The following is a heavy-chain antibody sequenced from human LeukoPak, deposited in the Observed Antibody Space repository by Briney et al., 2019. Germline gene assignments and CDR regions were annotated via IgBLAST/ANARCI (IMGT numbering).Heavy chain of an antibody. D-gene: IGHD2-8*01. V-gene: IGHV1-2*02. CDR2: INPNSGGT. Sequence: AASVKVSCKASGYTFTGYYMHWVRQAPGQGLEWMGWINPNSGGTNYAQKFQGRVTMTRDTSISTAYMELSRLRSDDTAVYYCARADILNPGSAYYMDVWGKGTTVTVSS. CDR3: ARADILNPGSAYYMDV. J-gene: IGHJ6*03. CDR1: GYTFTGYY.